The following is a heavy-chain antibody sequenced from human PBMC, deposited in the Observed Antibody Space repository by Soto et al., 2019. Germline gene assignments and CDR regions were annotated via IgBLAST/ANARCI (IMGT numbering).Heavy chain of an antibody. D-gene: IGHD6-13*01. V-gene: IGHV4-34*01. Sequence: QVQLQQWGAGLLKPSETLSLTCAVYGGSFSGYYWSWIRQPPGKGLEWIGEINHSGSTNYNPSLKSRVTIAVDTSKNQFSLKLSSVTAADTAVYYCARGRIAAAGTSAFEIWGQGTMVTVSS. CDR2: INHSGST. J-gene: IGHJ3*02. CDR3: ARGRIAAAGTSAFEI. CDR1: GGSFSGYY.